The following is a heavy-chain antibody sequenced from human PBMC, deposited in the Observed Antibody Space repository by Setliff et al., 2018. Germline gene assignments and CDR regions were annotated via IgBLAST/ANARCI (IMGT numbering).Heavy chain of an antibody. J-gene: IGHJ3*02. CDR3: AKNFRLTPTDLNAFDI. D-gene: IGHD3-9*01. Sequence: HPGGSLRLSCAASGFTFSSYGMHWVRQAPGKGLEWVAVIWYDGSNKYYADSVKGRFTISRDNSKNTLYLQMNSLRAEDTAVYYCAKNFRLTPTDLNAFDIWCQGTMVTVSS. V-gene: IGHV3-33*06. CDR2: IWYDGSNK. CDR1: GFTFSSYG.